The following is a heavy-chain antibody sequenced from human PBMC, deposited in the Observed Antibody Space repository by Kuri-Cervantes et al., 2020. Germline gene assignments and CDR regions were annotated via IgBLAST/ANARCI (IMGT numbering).Heavy chain of an antibody. D-gene: IGHD6-13*01. CDR1: GFTFSDYY. V-gene: IGHV4-34*08. Sequence: ESLKISCAASGFTFSDYYMSWIRQAPGKGLEWIGEIYHSGSTNYNPSLKSRVTISVDKSKNQFSLKLSSVTAADTAVYYCATIAAAPPFDYWGQGTLVTVSS. CDR2: IYHSGST. J-gene: IGHJ4*02. CDR3: ATIAAAPPFDY.